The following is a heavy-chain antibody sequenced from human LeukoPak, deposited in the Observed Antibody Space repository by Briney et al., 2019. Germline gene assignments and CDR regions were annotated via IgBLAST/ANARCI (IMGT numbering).Heavy chain of an antibody. Sequence: SETLSLTCTVSGASISTYFWSWLRQPPGKGLENIGYVYNGGSTSYNPSLKSRVTMSVDTSKNQFSLKLSSVTAAGTAVYYCARGGASSKWLDSWGQGTLVTVSS. CDR1: GASISTYF. D-gene: IGHD4/OR15-4a*01. CDR2: VYNGGST. V-gene: IGHV4-59*01. J-gene: IGHJ5*01. CDR3: ARGGASSKWLDS.